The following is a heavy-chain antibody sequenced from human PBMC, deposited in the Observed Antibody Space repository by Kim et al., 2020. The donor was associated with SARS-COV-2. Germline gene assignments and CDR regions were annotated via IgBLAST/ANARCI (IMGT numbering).Heavy chain of an antibody. V-gene: IGHV3-7*01. Sequence: DGSEGHYVASVKDRFTISRDNAKNSLYLQMNSLRAEDTAVYYCGRDYSDWGQGTLVIVSS. J-gene: IGHJ4*02. CDR3: GRDYSD. CDR2: DGSEG. D-gene: IGHD4-4*01.